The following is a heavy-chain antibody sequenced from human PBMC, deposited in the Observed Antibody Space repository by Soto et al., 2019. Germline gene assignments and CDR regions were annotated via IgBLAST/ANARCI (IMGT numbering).Heavy chain of an antibody. CDR2: ISGNGGNT. CDR3: VKEQGFRAFDY. Sequence: EVQLLESGGGLVQPGGSLRLSCAASGFTFNNYAMSWVRQAPGKGLEWVSSISGNGGNTYYADPVKGRFTVSRDNSWNTLYLQTNSLRAEDTAVYYCVKEQGFRAFDYWGQEILVTVSS. D-gene: IGHD2-21*01. J-gene: IGHJ4*02. V-gene: IGHV3-23*01. CDR1: GFTFNNYA.